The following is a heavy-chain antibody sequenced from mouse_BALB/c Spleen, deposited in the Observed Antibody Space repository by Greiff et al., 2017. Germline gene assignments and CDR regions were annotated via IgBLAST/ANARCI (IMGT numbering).Heavy chain of an antibody. CDR2: IDPANGNT. D-gene: IGHD2-2*01. J-gene: IGHJ4*01. V-gene: IGHV14-3*02. Sequence: VQLKESGAELVKPGASVKLSCTASGFNIKDTYMHWVQQRPEQGLEWIGRIDPANGNTKYDPKFQGKATITADTSSNTDYLQLSSLTSEDTAVYYCARPYGYDYYAMDYWGQGTSVTVSA. CDR3: ARPYGYDYYAMDY. CDR1: GFNIKDTY.